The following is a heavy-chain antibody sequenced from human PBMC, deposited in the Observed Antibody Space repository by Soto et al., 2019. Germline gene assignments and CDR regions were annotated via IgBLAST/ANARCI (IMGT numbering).Heavy chain of an antibody. D-gene: IGHD2-2*01. V-gene: IGHV1-2*02. CDR3: ARGQLLRRVLRDLPYYFDY. J-gene: IGHJ4*02. Sequence: GPVKVSCKASGYNFTGYYMHWVRQAPGQGLEWMGWINPNSGGTNYAQKFQGRVTMTRDTSISTAYMELSGLRSDDTAVYYRARGQLLRRVLRDLPYYFDYWGQGTLVTVSS. CDR1: GYNFTGYY. CDR2: INPNSGGT.